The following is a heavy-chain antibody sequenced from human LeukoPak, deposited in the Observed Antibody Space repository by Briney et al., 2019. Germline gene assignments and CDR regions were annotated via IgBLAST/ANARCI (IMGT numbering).Heavy chain of an antibody. D-gene: IGHD5-18*01. CDR1: GGSFSGYY. J-gene: IGHJ6*02. CDR3: ARYSSVPSYYYYYGMDV. V-gene: IGHV4-34*01. CDR2: INHSGST. Sequence: PSETLSLTCAVHGGSFSGYYWSWICQPQGKGLEWIGEINHSGSTNYNPSLKSRVTISVDTSKNQFSLKLSSVTAADTAVYYCARYSSVPSYYYYYGMDVWGQGTTVTVSS.